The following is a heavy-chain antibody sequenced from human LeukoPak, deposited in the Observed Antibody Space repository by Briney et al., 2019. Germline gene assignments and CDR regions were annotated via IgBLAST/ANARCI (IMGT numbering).Heavy chain of an antibody. CDR2: INEDGSKI. CDR3: ARWSHVSGRWFLDN. Sequence: GGSLRLSCAASGFTFSSYAMHWVRQAPGKGLEWVADINEDGSKIYSLDSVKGRFTISRDNAKNSLSLQLNTLRAEDTAVYYCARWSHVSGRWFLDNWGRGTLVSVSS. D-gene: IGHD3-10*01. V-gene: IGHV3-7*05. J-gene: IGHJ4*02. CDR1: GFTFSSYA.